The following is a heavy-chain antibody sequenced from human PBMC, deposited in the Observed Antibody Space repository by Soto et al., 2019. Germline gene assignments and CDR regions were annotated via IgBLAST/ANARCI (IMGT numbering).Heavy chain of an antibody. CDR3: ASGHLTVGSIHVVFDP. CDR1: GFTFSNFA. CDR2: INGGGTST. Sequence: EVQLLESGGGLVQPGGSLKLSCAASGFTFSNFAMNWVRQAPGKGPEWVSLINGGGTSTYYAYSVKGRFTVSRDNSINTEFLQTSSLGGDHTAVYFIASGHLTVGSIHVVFDPWGQGTLVTVSS. D-gene: IGHD1-26*01. V-gene: IGHV3-23*03. J-gene: IGHJ5*02.